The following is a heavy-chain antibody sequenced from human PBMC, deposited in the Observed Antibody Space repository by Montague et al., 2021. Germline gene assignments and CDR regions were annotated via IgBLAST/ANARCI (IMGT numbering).Heavy chain of an antibody. CDR2: IKQDGSEQ. CDR1: GFPFSHYW. J-gene: IGHJ4*02. V-gene: IGHV3-7*01. Sequence: YRRLSCAASGFPFSHYWLSWVRQAPGKGLEWVANIKQDGSEQHYVDSVKGRFTISRDNAKNSLYLQMNSLRAEATAVYFCARDQGQGYCGGDCYVGLDYWGQGTLVTVSS. CDR3: ARDQGQGYCGGDCYVGLDY. D-gene: IGHD2-21*01.